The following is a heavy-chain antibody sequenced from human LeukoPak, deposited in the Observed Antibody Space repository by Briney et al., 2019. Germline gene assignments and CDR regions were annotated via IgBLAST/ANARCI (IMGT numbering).Heavy chain of an antibody. CDR3: VSFYETY. CDR2: INSDGSWT. Sequence: GGSLRLSCAASDNYWMHWVRQVPGKGLVWVSHINSDGSWTSYADSVKGRFTISKDNAKNTVYLQMNSLRAEDTAVCYCVSFYETYWGRGTLVTVSS. V-gene: IGHV3-74*01. CDR1: DNYW. D-gene: IGHD2/OR15-2a*01. J-gene: IGHJ4*02.